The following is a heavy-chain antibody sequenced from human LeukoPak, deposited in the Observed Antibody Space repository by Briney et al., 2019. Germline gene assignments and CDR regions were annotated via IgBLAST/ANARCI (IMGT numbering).Heavy chain of an antibody. CDR2: ISYDGSNK. CDR3: AKDMYSSSWYYFDY. Sequence: GRSLRLSCAASGFTFSSYGMHWVRQAPGKGLEWVAVISYDGSNKYYADSVKGRFTISRDNSKNTLYLQMNSLRAEDTAVYYCAKDMYSSSWYYFDYWGREPWSPSPQ. D-gene: IGHD6-13*01. V-gene: IGHV3-30*18. J-gene: IGHJ4*02. CDR1: GFTFSSYG.